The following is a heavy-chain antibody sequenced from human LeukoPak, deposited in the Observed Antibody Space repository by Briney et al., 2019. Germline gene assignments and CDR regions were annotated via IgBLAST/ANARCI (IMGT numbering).Heavy chain of an antibody. D-gene: IGHD2-15*01. Sequence: GGPLRLSCAASGFTFSIYAMSWVRQAPGKGLEWVSAISGSGGTAYYADSVKGRFTISRDNSKNTLYLQMNSLRAEDTAVYYCATEVDRSFDHWGQGVLVTVSS. V-gene: IGHV3-23*01. CDR1: GFTFSIYA. CDR3: ATEVDRSFDH. J-gene: IGHJ4*02. CDR2: ISGSGGTA.